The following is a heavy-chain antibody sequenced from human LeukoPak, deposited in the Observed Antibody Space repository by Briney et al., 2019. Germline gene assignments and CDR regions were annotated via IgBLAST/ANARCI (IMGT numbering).Heavy chain of an antibody. Sequence: PGESLRLSCAPSGFTFSTYWMHWVRHAPGKGLVWVSRIKSDGSTNYADSVKGRFTISRDNANNTLSLQMNSLRPEDTGVYYCARAPSEIGGYYPEYFRHWGQGTLVTVSS. CDR2: IKSDGST. D-gene: IGHD3-22*01. V-gene: IGHV3-74*01. CDR1: GFTFSTYW. J-gene: IGHJ1*01. CDR3: ARAPSEIGGYYPEYFRH.